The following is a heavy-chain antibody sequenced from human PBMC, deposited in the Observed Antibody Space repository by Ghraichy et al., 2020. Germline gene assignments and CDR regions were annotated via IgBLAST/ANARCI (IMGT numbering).Heavy chain of an antibody. CDR1: GFTFSSYS. J-gene: IGHJ4*02. D-gene: IGHD4-17*01. Sequence: GESLRLSCAASGFTFSSYSMNWVRQAPGKGLEWVSYISSSSSTIYYADSVKGRFTISRDNAKNSLYLQMNSLRDEDTAVYYCARAGGDYGDYYARYYFDYWGQGTLVTVSS. V-gene: IGHV3-48*02. CDR3: ARAGGDYGDYYARYYFDY. CDR2: ISSSSSTI.